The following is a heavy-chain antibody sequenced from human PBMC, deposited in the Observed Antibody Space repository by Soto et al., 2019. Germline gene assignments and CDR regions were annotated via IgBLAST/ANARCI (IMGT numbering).Heavy chain of an antibody. D-gene: IGHD2-15*01. CDR1: GGTFSSYT. J-gene: IGHJ1*01. CDR3: ARDPRRVVAATLSIQH. Sequence: ASVKVSCKASGGTFSSYTISWVRQAPGQGLEWMGRIIPILGIANYAQKFQGRVTITADKSTSTAYMELSSLRSEDTAVYYCARDPRRVVAATLSIQHWGQGTLVTVSS. CDR2: IIPILGIA. V-gene: IGHV1-69*04.